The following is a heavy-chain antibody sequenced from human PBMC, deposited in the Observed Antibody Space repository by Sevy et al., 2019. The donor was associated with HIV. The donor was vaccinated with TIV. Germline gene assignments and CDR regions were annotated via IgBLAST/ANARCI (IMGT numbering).Heavy chain of an antibody. V-gene: IGHV3-15*01. CDR1: GFTFTNVW. Sequence: GGSLRLSCAASGFTFTNVWMSWVRQAPGKGLEWVGRIKSKTDGGTGDYAAPVKGRFSISRDDSKNTLYLQMNSLKTEDTAVYYCTTGDPYNRYGYMRPYFFDYWGQGTLVTVSS. CDR3: TTGDPYNRYGYMRPYFFDY. J-gene: IGHJ4*02. CDR2: IKSKTDGGTG. D-gene: IGHD5-18*01.